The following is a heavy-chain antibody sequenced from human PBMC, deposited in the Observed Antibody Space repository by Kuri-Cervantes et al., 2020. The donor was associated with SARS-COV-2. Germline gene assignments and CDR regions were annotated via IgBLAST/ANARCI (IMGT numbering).Heavy chain of an antibody. CDR1: GGSISSYY. J-gene: IGHJ4*02. Sequence: SETLSLTCTVSGGSISSYYWSWIRQPPGKGLEWIGYIYYSGSTNYNPSLKSRVTISVDTSKNRFSLKLSSVTAADTAVYYCARGAVVRGPKYYFDYWGQGTLVTVSS. CDR2: IYYSGST. D-gene: IGHD3-10*01. CDR3: ARGAVVRGPKYYFDY. V-gene: IGHV4-59*01.